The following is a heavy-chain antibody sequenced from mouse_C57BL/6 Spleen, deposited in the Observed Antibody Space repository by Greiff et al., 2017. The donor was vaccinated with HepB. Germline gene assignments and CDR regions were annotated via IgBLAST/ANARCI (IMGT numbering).Heavy chain of an antibody. J-gene: IGHJ2*01. D-gene: IGHD1-1*01. V-gene: IGHV1-9*01. Sequence: QVQLQQSGAELMKPGASVKLSCKATGYTFTGYWIEWVKQRPGHGLEWIGEILPGSGSTNYNEKFKGKATFTADTSSNTAYMQLSSLTTEDSAIYYCAGEGITTVVATRYYFDVWGQGTTLTVSS. CDR1: GYTFTGYW. CDR2: ILPGSGST. CDR3: AGEGITTVVATRYYFDV.